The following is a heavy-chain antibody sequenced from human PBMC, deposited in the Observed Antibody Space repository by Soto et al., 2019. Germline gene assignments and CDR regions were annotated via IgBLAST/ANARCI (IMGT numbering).Heavy chain of an antibody. J-gene: IGHJ6*03. Sequence: EVQLVESGGGLVQPGRSLRLSCAASGFTFDDYAMHWVRQAPGKGLEWVSGISWNSGSIGYADSVKGRFTISRDNAKNSLYLQMNSLRAEDTALYYCAKGLYYDMLTGLSGPSGYMDVWGKGTTVTVSS. V-gene: IGHV3-9*01. CDR2: ISWNSGSI. CDR1: GFTFDDYA. D-gene: IGHD3-9*01. CDR3: AKGLYYDMLTGLSGPSGYMDV.